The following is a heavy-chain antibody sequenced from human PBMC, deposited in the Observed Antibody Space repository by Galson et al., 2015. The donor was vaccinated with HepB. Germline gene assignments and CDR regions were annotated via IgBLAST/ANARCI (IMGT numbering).Heavy chain of an antibody. J-gene: IGHJ5*02. CDR2: INHSGST. V-gene: IGHV4-34*01. Sequence: ETLSLTCAVYGGSFSGCYWSWIRQPPGKGLEWIGEINHSGSTNYNPSLKSRVTISVDTSKNQFSLKLSSVTAADTAVYYCARSGSSWYTFGFDPWGQGTLVTVSS. CDR3: ARSGSSWYTFGFDP. CDR1: GGSFSGCY. D-gene: IGHD6-13*01.